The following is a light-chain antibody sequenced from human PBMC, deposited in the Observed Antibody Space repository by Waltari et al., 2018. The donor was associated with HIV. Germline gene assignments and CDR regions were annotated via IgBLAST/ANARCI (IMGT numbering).Light chain of an antibody. CDR1: SHNVGNQG. Sequence: QAGLTQPPSVSKGLRQTATLTCTGNSHNVGNQGADWLQQHQGHPPKLLSYRNNNRPSGISERLSASRSGNTASLTITGLQPEDEADYYCSAWDSSLSAWVFGGGTKLTVL. V-gene: IGLV10-54*01. J-gene: IGLJ3*02. CDR2: RNN. CDR3: SAWDSSLSAWV.